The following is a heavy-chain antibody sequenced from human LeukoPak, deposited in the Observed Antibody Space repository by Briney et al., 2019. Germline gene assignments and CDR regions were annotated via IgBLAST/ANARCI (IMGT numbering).Heavy chain of an antibody. Sequence: ASVKVSCKASGYAFTGYYMHWVRQAPGQGLEWMGRINPNSGGTNYAQKFQGRVTMTRDTSISTAYMELTRLRSDDTAVYYCAREKVRQSGMDVWGQGTTVTVSS. D-gene: IGHD2-2*01. CDR1: GYAFTGYY. CDR3: AREKVRQSGMDV. V-gene: IGHV1-2*06. CDR2: INPNSGGT. J-gene: IGHJ6*02.